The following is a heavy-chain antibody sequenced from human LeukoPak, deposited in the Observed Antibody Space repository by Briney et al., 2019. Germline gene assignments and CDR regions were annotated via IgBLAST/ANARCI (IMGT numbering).Heavy chain of an antibody. J-gene: IGHJ4*02. CDR2: ISFDGSNK. Sequence: GGSLRLSCAASGFIFNNAWMSWVRQAPGKGLEWVAVISFDGSNKYYADSVKGRFTISRDNSKNTLYLQMNSLRAEDTAVYYCAKSRYSSSWYIDYWGQGTLVTVSS. CDR3: AKSRYSSSWYIDY. D-gene: IGHD6-13*01. CDR1: GFIFNNAW. V-gene: IGHV3-30*18.